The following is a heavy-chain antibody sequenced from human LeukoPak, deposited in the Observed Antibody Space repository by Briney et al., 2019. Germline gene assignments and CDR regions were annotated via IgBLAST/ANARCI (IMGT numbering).Heavy chain of an antibody. CDR2: INPKSRGT. V-gene: IGHV1-2*02. CDR1: GYTFTGYY. CDR3: ARGASLTYYYDSSGFFSFDY. Sequence: ASVTVSCKASGYTFTGYYIHWVRQAPGQGLEWMGWINPKSRGTDYAQKFRGRVTLTRDKPISTVYMELNALRSDDTAVYYCARGASLTYYYDSSGFFSFDYWGQGTLVTVSS. J-gene: IGHJ4*02. D-gene: IGHD3-22*01.